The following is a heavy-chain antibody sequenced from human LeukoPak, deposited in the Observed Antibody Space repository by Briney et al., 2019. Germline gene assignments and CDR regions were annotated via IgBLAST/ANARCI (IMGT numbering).Heavy chain of an antibody. CDR3: AREATVTHLTDY. J-gene: IGHJ4*02. Sequence: SETLSLTCTVSGGSISSYYWSWIRQPPGKGLEWIGYIYYSGSTNYNPSLKSRVTISVDTSKNQFSLKLSSVTAADTAVYYCAREATVTHLTDYWGQGTLVTVSS. D-gene: IGHD4-17*01. V-gene: IGHV4-59*12. CDR2: IYYSGST. CDR1: GGSISSYY.